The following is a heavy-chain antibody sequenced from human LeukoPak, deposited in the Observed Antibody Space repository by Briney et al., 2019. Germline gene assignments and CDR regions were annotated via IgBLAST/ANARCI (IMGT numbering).Heavy chain of an antibody. CDR2: IDHTGIT. CDR1: DDSITIYY. V-gene: IGHV4-59*12. D-gene: IGHD2-15*01. Sequence: SETLSLTCTVSDDSITIYYWSWIRQPPGKGLEWIGYIDHTGITNYNPSLNSRVTISRDTSKNQFSLKLSSVTAADTAVYYCARGYCSGGSCYSYYYYNYMDVWGKGTTVTVSS. CDR3: ARGYCSGGSCYSYYYYNYMDV. J-gene: IGHJ6*03.